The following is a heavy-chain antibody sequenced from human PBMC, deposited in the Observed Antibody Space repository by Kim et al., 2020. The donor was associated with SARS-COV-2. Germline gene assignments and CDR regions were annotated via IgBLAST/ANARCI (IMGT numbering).Heavy chain of an antibody. V-gene: IGHV3-33*06. D-gene: IGHD6-19*01. CDR2: IWYDGSNK. Sequence: GGSLRLSCAASGFTFSSYGMHWVRQAPGKGLEWVAVIWYDGSNKYYADSVKGRFTISRDNSKNTLYLQMNSLRAEDTAVYYCAKTTSSGWQYYFDYWGQGTLVTVSS. J-gene: IGHJ4*02. CDR1: GFTFSSYG. CDR3: AKTTSSGWQYYFDY.